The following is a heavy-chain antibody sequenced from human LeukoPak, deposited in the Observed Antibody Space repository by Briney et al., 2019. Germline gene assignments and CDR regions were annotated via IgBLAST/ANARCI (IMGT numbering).Heavy chain of an antibody. CDR2: TTQSGTT. J-gene: IGHJ4*02. CDR3: ARGPAYIWLRAGSVCYFDF. D-gene: IGHD3-10*01. CDR1: GYTINSGYY. Sequence: SETLSLTCNVSGYTINSGYYWSWIRQSPGNGLEWIGETTQSGTTDYNPSLKDRVTISVDTSKNQFSLKLTSVTAADTAVYYCARGPAYIWLRAGSVCYFDFWGQGVLVTVSS. V-gene: IGHV4-38-2*02.